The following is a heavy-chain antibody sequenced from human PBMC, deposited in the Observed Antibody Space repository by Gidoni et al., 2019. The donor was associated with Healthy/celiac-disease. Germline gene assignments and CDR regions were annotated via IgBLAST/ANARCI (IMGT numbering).Heavy chain of an antibody. J-gene: IGHJ5*02. CDR1: GCSVSRGTYY. CDR3: ARDRGAVAGRQLGFDP. CDR2: IYYSGST. V-gene: IGHV4-61*01. D-gene: IGHD6-19*01. Sequence: QVQLQESGPGLVKPSETLSLTCTVAGCSVSRGTYYGSWIRQPPGKGLEWIGYIYYSGSTNYNPSLKSRVTISVDTSKNQFSLKLSSVTAADTAVYYCARDRGAVAGRQLGFDPWGQGTLVTVSS.